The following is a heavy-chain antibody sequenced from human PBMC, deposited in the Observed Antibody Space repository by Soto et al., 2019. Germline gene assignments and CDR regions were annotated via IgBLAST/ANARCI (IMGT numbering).Heavy chain of an antibody. D-gene: IGHD3-16*02. CDR1: GDSISRSSYF. J-gene: IGHJ3*02. CDR3: ARGHRDYVWGSYRHNDAFDI. V-gene: IGHV4-39*01. CDR2: IYYGGST. Sequence: PSETLSLTCTVSGDSISRSSYFWGWICQPPGRGLEWIGSIYYGGSTYYNPSLKSRATISVDTSKNQFSLKLSSVTAADTAVYYCARGHRDYVWGSYRHNDAFDIWGQGTMVTVSS.